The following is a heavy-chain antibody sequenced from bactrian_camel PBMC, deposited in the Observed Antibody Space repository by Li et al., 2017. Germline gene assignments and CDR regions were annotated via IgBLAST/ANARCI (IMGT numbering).Heavy chain of an antibody. D-gene: IGHD5*01. Sequence: HVQLVESGGGSVQAGGSLTLSCVASGRPSMSNAIAWFRQAPGKEREEVARIATGSGNTYYADSVKGRFTISQDNAKNTVYLQMNSLKPEDTAMYYCAAATCWRLDPDWGNPYKVWGQGTQVTVS. V-gene: IGHV3-3*01. CDR2: IATGSGNT. J-gene: IGHJ4*01. CDR3: AAATCWRLDPDWGNPYKV. CDR1: GRPSMSNA.